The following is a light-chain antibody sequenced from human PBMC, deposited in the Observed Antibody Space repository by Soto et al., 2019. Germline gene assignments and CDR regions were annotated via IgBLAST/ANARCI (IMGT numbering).Light chain of an antibody. CDR2: GAS. CDR3: QQYGSAPYA. J-gene: IGKJ2*01. CDR1: ETLNRGY. V-gene: IGKV3-20*01. Sequence: EFVLTQSPGTLSLSPGERATLFCRTSETLNRGYLAWYQQKPGQAPRLLIYGASRRATGIPVRFSGGGSGTDFALPITRLEPEDFGVDYCQQYGSAPYAFGQETKLEIK.